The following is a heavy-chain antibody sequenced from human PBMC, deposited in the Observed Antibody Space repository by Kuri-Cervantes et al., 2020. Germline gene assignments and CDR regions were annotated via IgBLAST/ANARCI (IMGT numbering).Heavy chain of an antibody. Sequence: GESLKISCAASGFTFSSYSMNWVRQAPGKGLEWVSYISSSGSTIYYADSVKGRFTISRDNAKNSLYLQMNSLRAEDTAVYYCAGGFPNYYGSGSYYHYWGQGTLVTVSS. CDR1: GFTFSSYS. J-gene: IGHJ4*02. CDR3: AGGFPNYYGSGSYYHY. V-gene: IGHV3-48*04. CDR2: ISSSGSTI. D-gene: IGHD3-10*01.